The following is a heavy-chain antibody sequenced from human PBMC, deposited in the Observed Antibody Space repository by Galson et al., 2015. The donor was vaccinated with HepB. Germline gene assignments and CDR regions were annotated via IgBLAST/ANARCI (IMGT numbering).Heavy chain of an antibody. V-gene: IGHV1-69*10. D-gene: IGHD2-21*01. CDR2: IIPILGIA. Sequence: SVKVSCKASGYTFTSYDINWVRQATGQGLEWMGGIIPILGIANYAQKFQGRVTIIADKSTSTAYMELSSLRSEDTAVYYCALTYCGGDCYSFYYFDYWGQGTLVTVSS. J-gene: IGHJ4*02. CDR1: GYTFTSYD. CDR3: ALTYCGGDCYSFYYFDY.